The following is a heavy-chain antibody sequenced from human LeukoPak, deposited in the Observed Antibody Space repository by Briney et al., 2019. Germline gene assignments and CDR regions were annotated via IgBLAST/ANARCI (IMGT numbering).Heavy chain of an antibody. CDR3: ARGGWNQRYYFDY. D-gene: IGHD1-1*01. J-gene: IGHJ4*02. Sequence: GRSLRLSCAASGFSFNSYGMHWVRQAPGKGLEWVAVIWYDGSNKYYADSVKGRFTISRDNSKNTLYLQMNSLRAEDTAVYYCARGGWNQRYYFDYWGQGTLVTVSS. CDR2: IWYDGSNK. V-gene: IGHV3-33*08. CDR1: GFSFNSYG.